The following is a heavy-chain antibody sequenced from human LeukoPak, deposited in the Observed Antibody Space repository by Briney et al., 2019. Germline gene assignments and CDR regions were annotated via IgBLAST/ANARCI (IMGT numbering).Heavy chain of an antibody. CDR2: INHSGST. CDR1: GGSFSGYY. D-gene: IGHD3-3*01. J-gene: IGHJ4*02. CDR3: ARVTIFGVVHPFGY. V-gene: IGHV4-34*01. Sequence: PSETLSLTCAVYGGSFSGYYWSWIRQPPGKGLEWIGEINHSGSTNYNPSLKSRVTISVDTSKNQFSLKLSSVTAADTAVYYCARVTIFGVVHPFGYWGQGTLVTVSS.